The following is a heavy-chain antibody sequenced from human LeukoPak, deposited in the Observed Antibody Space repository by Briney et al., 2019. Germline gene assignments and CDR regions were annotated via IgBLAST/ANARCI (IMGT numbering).Heavy chain of an antibody. Sequence: SETLSLTCTVSGGSISGYYWSWLRQSPGKGRVWIGYIYYSGSTNYNPSLKSRVNISVDMFKNQFSLKLSSVTAADTALYYCARHFTYYYDSNGYPRDAFDVWGQGTVVTVSS. CDR1: GGSISGYY. D-gene: IGHD3-22*01. CDR2: IYYSGST. J-gene: IGHJ3*01. V-gene: IGHV4-59*08. CDR3: ARHFTYYYDSNGYPRDAFDV.